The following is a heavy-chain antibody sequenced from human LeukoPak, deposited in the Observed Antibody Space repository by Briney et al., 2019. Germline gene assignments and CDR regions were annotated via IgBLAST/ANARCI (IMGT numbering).Heavy chain of an antibody. D-gene: IGHD6-19*01. CDR2: ISSSSSTI. CDR3: ARDFGLGNSSGWSEPFDY. V-gene: IGHV3-48*02. J-gene: IGHJ4*02. Sequence: PGGSLRLSCAASGFTFSTYGMNWVRQAPGKGLEWVSYISSSSSTIYYADSVKGRFTISRDNAKNSLYLQMNSLRDEDTAVYYCARDFGLGNSSGWSEPFDYWGQGTLVTVSS. CDR1: GFTFSTYG.